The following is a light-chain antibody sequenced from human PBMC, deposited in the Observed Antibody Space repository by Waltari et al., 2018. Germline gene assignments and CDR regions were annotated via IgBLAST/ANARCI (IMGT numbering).Light chain of an antibody. Sequence: EIVLTQSPATLSLSPGERATLSCRASQSVSSYLAWYQQKPGQAPRLLIYDASNRATGIPGRFSGSGSGTDFTLIISSLEPEDSAIYYCQQRSKRPSFGQGTKVEIK. CDR1: QSVSSY. V-gene: IGKV3-11*01. CDR2: DAS. J-gene: IGKJ1*01. CDR3: QQRSKRPS.